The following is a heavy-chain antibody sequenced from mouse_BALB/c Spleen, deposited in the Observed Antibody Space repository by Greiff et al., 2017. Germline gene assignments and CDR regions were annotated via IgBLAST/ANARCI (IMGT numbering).Heavy chain of an antibody. CDR2: ISDGGSYT. J-gene: IGHJ4*01. Sequence: EVMLVESGGGLVKPGGSLKLSCAASGFTFSDYYMYWVRQTPEKRLEWVATISDGGSYTYYPDSVKGRFTISRDNAKNNLYLQMSSLKSEDTAMYYCAREGVVRYYYAMDYWGQGTSVTVSS. V-gene: IGHV5-4*02. D-gene: IGHD1-1*01. CDR1: GFTFSDYY. CDR3: AREGVVRYYYAMDY.